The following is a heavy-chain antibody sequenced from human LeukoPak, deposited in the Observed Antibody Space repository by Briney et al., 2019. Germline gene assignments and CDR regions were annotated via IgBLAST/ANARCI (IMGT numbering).Heavy chain of an antibody. CDR3: AKYLWDYDSSGYCFDY. CDR1: GFTFSSYG. Sequence: PGGSLRLSCAASGFTFSSYGMHWVRQAPGKGLEWVAVIWYDGSNKYYADSVKGRFTISRDNSKNTLYLQMNSLRAEDTAVYYCAKYLWDYDSSGYCFDYWGQGTLVTVSS. J-gene: IGHJ4*02. D-gene: IGHD3-22*01. V-gene: IGHV3-33*06. CDR2: IWYDGSNK.